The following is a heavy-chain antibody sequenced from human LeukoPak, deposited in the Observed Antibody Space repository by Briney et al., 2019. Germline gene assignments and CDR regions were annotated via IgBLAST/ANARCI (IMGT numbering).Heavy chain of an antibody. CDR1: GGSISGYY. CDR3: AKYKFGSDYFSN. CDR2: IYTSGST. V-gene: IGHV4-4*07. J-gene: IGHJ4*02. Sequence: SETLSLTRTVSGGSISGYYWSWIRQPAGKGLEWIGRIYTSGSTKYNPSFQGRVTMSLDTSKNQFSLRLSSVTAADTAIYYCAKYKFGSDYFSNWGQGTLVTVSS. D-gene: IGHD2/OR15-2a*01.